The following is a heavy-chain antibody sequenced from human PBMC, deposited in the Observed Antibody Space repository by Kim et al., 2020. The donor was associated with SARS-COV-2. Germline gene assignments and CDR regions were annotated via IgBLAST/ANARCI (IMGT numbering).Heavy chain of an antibody. D-gene: IGHD3-10*02. J-gene: IGHJ6*02. CDR3: GRDPLKNPVPLGYYYYYGKDF. CDR2: IYYSGST. V-gene: IGHV4-31*03. CDR1: GGSISSGGYY. Sequence: SETLSLTCTVSGGSISSGGYYWSWIRQHPGKGLEWIGYIYYSGSTYYNPSLKSRVTISVDTSKNQFSLKLSSVTAADTAVYYCGRDPLKNPVPLGYYYYYGKDFWGPGATVTV.